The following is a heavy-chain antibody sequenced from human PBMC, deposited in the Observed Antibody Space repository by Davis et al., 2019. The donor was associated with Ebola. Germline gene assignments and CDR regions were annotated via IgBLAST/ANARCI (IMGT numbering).Heavy chain of an antibody. V-gene: IGHV3-30*03. Sequence: GGSLRLSCAASGFTFSSYGMHWVRQAPGKGLEWVAVISYDGSNKYYADSVKGRFTISRDNSKNTLYLQMNSLRAEDTAVYYCARDGIRGPRYYDFWSGYYNIGRPNNWFDPWGQGTLVTVSS. D-gene: IGHD3-3*01. CDR2: ISYDGSNK. CDR1: GFTFSSYG. J-gene: IGHJ5*02. CDR3: ARDGIRGPRYYDFWSGYYNIGRPNNWFDP.